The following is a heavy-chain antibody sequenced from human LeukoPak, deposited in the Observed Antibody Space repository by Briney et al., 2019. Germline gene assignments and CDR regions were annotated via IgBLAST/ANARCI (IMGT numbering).Heavy chain of an antibody. CDR1: GFTVSINY. V-gene: IGHV3-48*03. CDR3: ARVKGSGWYEVDY. J-gene: IGHJ4*02. Sequence: GGSLRLSCAASGFTVSINYMNWVRQAPGKGLEWVSYISSSGSTKYYADSVKGRFTISRDNAKTSLFLQMNSLRAEDTAVYYCARVKGSGWYEVDYWGQGTLVTVSS. CDR2: ISSSGSTK. D-gene: IGHD6-19*01.